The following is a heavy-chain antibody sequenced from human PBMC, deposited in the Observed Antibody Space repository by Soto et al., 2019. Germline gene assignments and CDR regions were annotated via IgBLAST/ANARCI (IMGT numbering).Heavy chain of an antibody. CDR3: ATVMYSSGWPFDY. CDR2: IYYSGST. J-gene: IGHJ4*02. D-gene: IGHD6-19*01. V-gene: IGHV4-59*03. CDR1: SGSISSYY. Sequence: PSETLSLTCTVSSGSISSYYWSWIRQPPGKGLEWIGYIYYSGSTNYNPSLRSRVTISVDTSKNQISLKLSSVTPADTAVYYCATVMYSSGWPFDYWGQGTLVTVSS.